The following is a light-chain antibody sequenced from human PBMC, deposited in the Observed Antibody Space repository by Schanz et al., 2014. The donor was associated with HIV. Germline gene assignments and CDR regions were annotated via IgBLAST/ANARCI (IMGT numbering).Light chain of an antibody. CDR2: DAS. CDR1: QTVRTN. V-gene: IGKV3-15*01. CDR3: QQYDEWPLT. J-gene: IGKJ4*01. Sequence: EIVLTQSPGTLSLSPGERATLSCRASQTVRTNLAWYPQKPGQAPRLLISDASTRATGIPARFSGRGSGTQFTLTISSLQSEDFAVYYCQQYDEWPLTFGGGTKVEIK.